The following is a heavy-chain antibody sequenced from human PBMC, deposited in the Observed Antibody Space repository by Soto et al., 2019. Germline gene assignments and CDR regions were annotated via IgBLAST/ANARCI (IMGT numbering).Heavy chain of an antibody. V-gene: IGHV3-21*01. D-gene: IGHD4-17*01. J-gene: IGHJ5*02. CDR1: GFTFSSYS. CDR2: ISSSSRYI. CDR3: AREDDYLNWFDP. Sequence: GGSLRLSCAASGFTFSSYSMNWVRQAPGKGLEWVSSISSSSRYIYYADSVKGRVTISRDNAKNSLYLQMNSLRAEDTAVYYCAREDDYLNWFDPWGQGTLVTVS.